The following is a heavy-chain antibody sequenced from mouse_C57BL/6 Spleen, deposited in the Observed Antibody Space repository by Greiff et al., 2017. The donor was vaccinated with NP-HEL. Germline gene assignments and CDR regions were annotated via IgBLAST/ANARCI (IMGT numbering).Heavy chain of an antibody. D-gene: IGHD2-4*01. V-gene: IGHV5-6*01. CDR1: GFTFSSYG. CDR2: ISSGGSYT. CDR3: ARPYDYDDDWFAY. Sequence: EVQGVESGGDLVKPGGSLKLSCAASGFTFSSYGMSWVRQTPDKRLEWVATISSGGSYTYYPDSVKGRFTISRDNAKNTLYLQMSSLKSEDTAMYYCARPYDYDDDWFAYWGQGTRVTVSA. J-gene: IGHJ3*01.